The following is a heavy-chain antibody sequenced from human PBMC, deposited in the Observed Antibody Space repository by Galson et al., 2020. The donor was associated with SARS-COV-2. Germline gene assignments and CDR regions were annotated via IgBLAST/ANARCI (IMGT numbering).Heavy chain of an antibody. D-gene: IGHD2-21*01. J-gene: IGHJ6*03. CDR3: ARSPPAYYSYYYMDV. V-gene: IGHV4-30-2*01. Sequence: SETLSLTCTVSGGSISSGDYSWIWIRQPPGKGLEWIGYIFQSGNTFYNPSHESRVTMSVDRSKNQFSLKLTSVTAADTAVYFCARSPPAYYSYYYMDVWGMGTTVTVSS. CDR2: IFQSGNT. CDR1: GGSISSGDYS.